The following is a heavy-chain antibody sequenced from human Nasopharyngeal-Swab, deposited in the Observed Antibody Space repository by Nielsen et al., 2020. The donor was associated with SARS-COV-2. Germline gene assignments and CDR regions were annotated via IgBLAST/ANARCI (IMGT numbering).Heavy chain of an antibody. Sequence: GSLKISCAASGFPFSSYTMIWVRQAPGKGLESVSSISGSGGSTYYADSVKGRFTISRDNSKNRLYIQMDSLRGEDTALYYCAKLYSSSWWIDSWGQGTLVTVSS. D-gene: IGHD6-13*01. CDR1: GFPFSSYT. J-gene: IGHJ4*02. V-gene: IGHV3-23*01. CDR2: ISGSGGST. CDR3: AKLYSSSWWIDS.